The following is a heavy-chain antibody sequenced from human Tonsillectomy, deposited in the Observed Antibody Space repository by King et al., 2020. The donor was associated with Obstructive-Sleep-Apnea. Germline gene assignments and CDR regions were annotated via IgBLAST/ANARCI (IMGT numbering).Heavy chain of an antibody. CDR3: ASRDYYDSSGYEGY. Sequence: QLQESGPGLVKPSETLSLTCTVSGGSISSSSYYWGWIRQPPGKGLEWIGSIYYSGSTYYNPSLKSRVTLSVDTSKNQFSLKLSSVTAADTAVYYCASRDYYDSSGYEGYWGQGTLVTVSS. J-gene: IGHJ4*02. D-gene: IGHD3-22*01. CDR1: GGSISSSSYY. CDR2: IYYSGST. V-gene: IGHV4-39*07.